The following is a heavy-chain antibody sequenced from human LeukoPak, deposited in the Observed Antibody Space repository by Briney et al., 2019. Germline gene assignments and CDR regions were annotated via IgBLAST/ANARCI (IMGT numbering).Heavy chain of an antibody. CDR2: IEQEGSEK. V-gene: IGHV3-7*05. J-gene: IGHJ4*02. D-gene: IGHD3-3*01. CDR3: ARRGRIFGVVIIGYFDY. CDR1: GFTFSSYR. Sequence: SGGSLRVSCAASGFTFSSYRMSWVCQAPGKGLEWVANIEQEGSEKNYVDCVKGRFTISRDNAKNSLYLQMNNQRAEDTAVYYCARRGRIFGVVIIGYFDYWGQGTLVTVSS.